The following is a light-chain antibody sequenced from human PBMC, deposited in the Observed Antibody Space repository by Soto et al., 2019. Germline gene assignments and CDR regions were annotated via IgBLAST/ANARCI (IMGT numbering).Light chain of an antibody. CDR1: QSISRW. CDR3: QQYNSYWT. V-gene: IGKV1-5*03. CDR2: KAS. J-gene: IGKJ1*01. Sequence: DIQMTQSPSTLSASVGDRVTITCRASQSISRWLARYQQKPGKAPKLLIYKASSLESGVPSRFSGSGSGTAFTLTISSLQHDDFATYYCQQYNSYWTFGQGTKVEIK.